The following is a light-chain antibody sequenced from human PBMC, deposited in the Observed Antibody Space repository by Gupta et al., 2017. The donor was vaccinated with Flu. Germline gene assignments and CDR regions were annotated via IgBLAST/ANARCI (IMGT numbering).Light chain of an antibody. Sequence: IVLTQSPGPLSLSPGESATLSCSASQNVSSSYLAWYQQKPGQAPRLLIYGASSRATGIPDRFSGSGSGTNFTLTISRLEPEDFAVYYCQQYDSSPPYTFGQGTKLEIK. V-gene: IGKV3-20*01. J-gene: IGKJ2*01. CDR1: QNVSSSY. CDR2: GAS. CDR3: QQYDSSPPYT.